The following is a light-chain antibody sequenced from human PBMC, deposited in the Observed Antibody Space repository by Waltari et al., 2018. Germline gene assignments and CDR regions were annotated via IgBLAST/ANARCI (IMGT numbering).Light chain of an antibody. V-gene: IGKV3-11*01. CDR1: QSVSSY. J-gene: IGKJ4*01. Sequence: EIVLTQSPATLSLSPGERATLSCRASQSVSSYLALYQQKPGQAPRLLIYDASNRATGIPARFSGSGSGTDFTLTISSLEPEDFAVYYCQQRSNWPPRITFGGGTKVEIK. CDR2: DAS. CDR3: QQRSNWPPRIT.